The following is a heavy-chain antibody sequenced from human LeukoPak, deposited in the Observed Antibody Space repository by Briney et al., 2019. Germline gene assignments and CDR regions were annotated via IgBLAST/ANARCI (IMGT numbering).Heavy chain of an antibody. V-gene: IGHV1-18*01. J-gene: IGHJ3*02. Sequence: ASVQVSFKASGYTFTSYGISWVRRAPGQGLEWMGWISSYNGNTNYAQKLQGRVTMTTDTSTSTAYMELRSLRSDDTAVYYCATQGKHAFDIWGQGTMVTVSS. CDR3: ATQGKHAFDI. CDR1: GYTFTSYG. CDR2: ISSYNGNT.